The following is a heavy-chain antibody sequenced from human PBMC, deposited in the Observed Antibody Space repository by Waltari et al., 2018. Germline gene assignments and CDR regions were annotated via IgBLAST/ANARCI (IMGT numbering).Heavy chain of an antibody. D-gene: IGHD5-18*01. CDR3: ARGDTAYPSDLDY. CDR1: GGSISSGSSY. V-gene: IGHV4-61*02. CDR2: IYTSGST. Sequence: QVQLQESGPGLVKPSQTLSLTCTVSGGSISSGSSYWSWIRQPAGKGLEWIGRIYTSGSTNYSPSLKRRVTISEDTSKNQFYLKLSSVTAADTAVYYGARGDTAYPSDLDYWGQGTLVTVSS. J-gene: IGHJ4*02.